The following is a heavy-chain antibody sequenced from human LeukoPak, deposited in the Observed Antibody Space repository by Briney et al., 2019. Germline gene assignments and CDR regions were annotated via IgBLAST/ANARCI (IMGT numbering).Heavy chain of an antibody. CDR2: ISAYSGNT. D-gene: IGHD6-13*01. Sequence: ASVKVSCKASGYTFTGYYMHWARQAPGQGLERMGWISAYSGNTNYAQKLQGRVTMTTDTSTSTAYMELRSLRSDDTAVYYCARSTTGYSSSWYGSTNWFDPWGQGTLVTVSS. V-gene: IGHV1-18*04. J-gene: IGHJ5*02. CDR1: GYTFTGYY. CDR3: ARSTTGYSSSWYGSTNWFDP.